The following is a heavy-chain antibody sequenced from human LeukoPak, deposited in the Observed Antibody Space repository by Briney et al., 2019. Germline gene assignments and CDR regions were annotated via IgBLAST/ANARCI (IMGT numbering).Heavy chain of an antibody. V-gene: IGHV3-9*01. CDR3: AKDVDYGDPPRAFDI. CDR2: ISWNSGSI. Sequence: GGSLRLSCAASGFTFDDYAMHWVRQAPGKGLEWVSGISWNSGSIGYADSVKGRFTISRDNAKNSLYLQMNSLRAEDTALYYCAKDVDYGDPPRAFDIWGQGTMVTVSS. CDR1: GFTFDDYA. J-gene: IGHJ3*02. D-gene: IGHD4-17*01.